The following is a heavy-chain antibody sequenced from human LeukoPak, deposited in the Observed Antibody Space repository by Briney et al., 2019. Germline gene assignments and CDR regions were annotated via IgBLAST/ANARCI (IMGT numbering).Heavy chain of an antibody. Sequence: GGSLRLSCAASGFTFSTYSMNWVRQAPGKGLEWVSSISSNSRHIYYADSMRGRFTISRDNAKNSLYLQMNSLKPEDTAVYYCARVAEAAAFDSWGQGTLVTVSS. D-gene: IGHD6-13*01. CDR3: ARVAEAAAFDS. V-gene: IGHV3-21*06. CDR2: ISSNSRHI. CDR1: GFTFSTYS. J-gene: IGHJ4*02.